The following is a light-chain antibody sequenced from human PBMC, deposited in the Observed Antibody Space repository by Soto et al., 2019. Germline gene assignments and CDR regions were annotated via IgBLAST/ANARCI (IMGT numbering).Light chain of an antibody. Sequence: EIVMTQSPATLSLSPGERATLSCRASQSVSRSYLAWYQQKPGQAPRLLIYGASSRATGIPDRFSGSGSGKDFTLTISRLEPEDFAVYYCQQYGSSPPWTFGQGTKVEIK. CDR2: GAS. V-gene: IGKV3-20*01. CDR3: QQYGSSPPWT. CDR1: QSVSRSY. J-gene: IGKJ1*01.